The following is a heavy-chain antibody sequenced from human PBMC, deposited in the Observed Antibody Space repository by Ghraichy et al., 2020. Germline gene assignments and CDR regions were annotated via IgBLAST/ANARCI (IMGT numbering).Heavy chain of an antibody. J-gene: IGHJ4*02. D-gene: IGHD3-16*01. V-gene: IGHV3-66*01. Sequence: LSLTCAASGFTVSSNYMSWVRQAPGKGLEWVSVIYSGGSTYYADSVKGRFTISRDNSKKTLYLQMNSLRAEDTAVYYCARDDRDYVFNWGQGTLVTVSS. CDR2: IYSGGST. CDR3: ARDDRDYVFN. CDR1: GFTVSSNY.